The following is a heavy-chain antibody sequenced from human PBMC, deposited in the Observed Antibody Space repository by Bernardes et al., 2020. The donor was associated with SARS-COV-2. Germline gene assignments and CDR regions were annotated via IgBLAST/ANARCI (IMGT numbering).Heavy chain of an antibody. CDR2: IDWDNDK. Sequence: SGPTLVKPTQTLTLTCTFSGFSLTTSGMCVTWIRQAPGKALEWLARIDWDNDKYYNTSLKNRLTISKFTSKNQVVLTMTDMDPVDTATYYCARTLRSSDYYCDYWGKGTLVTVSS. CDR1: GFSLTTSGMC. V-gene: IGHV2-70*11. D-gene: IGHD6-6*01. J-gene: IGHJ4*02. CDR3: ARTLRSSDYYCDY.